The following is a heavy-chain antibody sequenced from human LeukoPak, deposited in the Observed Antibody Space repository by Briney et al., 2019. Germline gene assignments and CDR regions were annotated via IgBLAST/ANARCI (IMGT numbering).Heavy chain of an antibody. CDR1: GGSFSDYY. V-gene: IGHV4-34*01. CDR2: INHGGST. Sequence: PSETLSLTCTVNGGSFSDYYWTWIRQPPGKRLEWIGEINHGGSTNYNPSLKSRVTMSVDTSKNQFSLKLSFVTAADTAVYYCARGIAIGYCSGGSCCPFDYWGQGTLVTVSS. J-gene: IGHJ4*02. CDR3: ARGIAIGYCSGGSCCPFDY. D-gene: IGHD2-15*01.